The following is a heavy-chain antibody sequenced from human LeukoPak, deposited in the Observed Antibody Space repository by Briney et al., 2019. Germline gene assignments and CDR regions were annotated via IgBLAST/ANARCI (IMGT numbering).Heavy chain of an antibody. CDR2: INLNSGGT. J-gene: IGHJ4*02. Sequence: ASVKVSCKASGYTFTGPYMHWVRQAPGQGLEWMGWINLNSGGTNYAQNFQGRVTMTRDTSFSTAYMEVSRLRSDDTAVYYCARMLNGAYDVWGQGTLVTVSS. V-gene: IGHV1-2*02. D-gene: IGHD5-12*01. CDR3: ARMLNGAYDV. CDR1: GYTFTGPY.